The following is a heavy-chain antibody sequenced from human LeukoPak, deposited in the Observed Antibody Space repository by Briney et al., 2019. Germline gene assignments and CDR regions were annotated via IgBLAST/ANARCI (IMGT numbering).Heavy chain of an antibody. V-gene: IGHV3-30*02. D-gene: IGHD2-2*01. Sequence: GGSLRLSCVASGFTFRSYWMSWVRQAPGKGLEWVAFIRYDGSNKYYADSAKGRFTISRDNSKNTLYLQMNSLRAEDTAVYYCAKDVVPFDYWGQGTLVTVSS. J-gene: IGHJ4*02. CDR3: AKDVVPFDY. CDR2: IRYDGSNK. CDR1: GFTFRSYW.